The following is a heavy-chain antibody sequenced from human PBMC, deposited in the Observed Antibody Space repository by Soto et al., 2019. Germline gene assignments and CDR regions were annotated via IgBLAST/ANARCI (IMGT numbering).Heavy chain of an antibody. J-gene: IGHJ4*02. CDR2: ISNDASNE. V-gene: IGHV3-30*03. D-gene: IGHD5-12*01. CDR1: GFDIRRFG. CDR3: ASRGGCGNYFDX. Sequence: GGSLRLSCAVSGFDIRRFGMHWIRQAPGKGLQGVSYISNDASNEKYVDSVKVRFSIVRDVSKNTLFLDMTSLRLEDSARYHCASRGGCGNYFDXWGQGVLVTVSX.